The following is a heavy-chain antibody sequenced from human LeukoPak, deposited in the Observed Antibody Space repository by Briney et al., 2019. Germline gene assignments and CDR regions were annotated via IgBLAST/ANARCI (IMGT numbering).Heavy chain of an antibody. CDR3: ARDPDYDSSGYQPGVFDY. CDR2: ISYDGSNK. Sequence: GRSLRLSCAASGFTFSSYAMHWVRQAPGKGLEWVAVISYDGSNKYYADSVKGRFTISRDNSKNTLYLQMNSLRAEDTAVYYCARDPDYDSSGYQPGVFDYWGQGTLVTVSS. CDR1: GFTFSSYA. J-gene: IGHJ4*02. D-gene: IGHD3-22*01. V-gene: IGHV3-30*14.